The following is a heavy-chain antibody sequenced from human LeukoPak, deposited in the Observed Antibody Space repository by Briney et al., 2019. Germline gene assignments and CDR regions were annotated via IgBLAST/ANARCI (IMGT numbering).Heavy chain of an antibody. D-gene: IGHD6-13*01. J-gene: IGHJ4*02. V-gene: IGHV3-21*01. CDR3: ASIAAAGLSRGDYFDY. Sequence: GSLRLSCAASGFTFSSYSMNWVRQAPGKGLEWVSSISSSSSYIYYADSVKGRFTISRDNAKNSLYLQMNSLRAEDTAVYYCASIAAAGLSRGDYFDYWGQGTLVTVSS. CDR1: GFTFSSYS. CDR2: ISSSSSYI.